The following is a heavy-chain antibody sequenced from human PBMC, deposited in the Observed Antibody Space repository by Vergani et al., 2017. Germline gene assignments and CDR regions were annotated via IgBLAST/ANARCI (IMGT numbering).Heavy chain of an antibody. J-gene: IGHJ5*02. D-gene: IGHD1-26*01. CDR1: GFTFSTHA. V-gene: IGHV3-23*01. CDR3: VKDTGSYENCFDP. CDR2: LTGGGGST. Sequence: EVQLLESGGSLKQPGGSVRLSCAASGFTFSTHAMNWVRQAPGKGLEWVSALTGGGGSTYYADSFKGRFIISRDNSRDTLYLQMNSLRPEDTATYYCVKDTGSYENCFDPWGQGTMVTVSS.